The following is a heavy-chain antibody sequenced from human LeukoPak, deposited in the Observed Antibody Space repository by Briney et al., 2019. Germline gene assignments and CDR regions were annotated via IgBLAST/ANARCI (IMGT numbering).Heavy chain of an antibody. CDR1: GFTFSSYA. Sequence: HTGGSLRLSCAASGFTFSSYAMSWVRQAPGKGLEWVSTVTSSGAATYYRDSVKGRFTISKDNSKNMLFLQMNSLRAEDTAVYYCAKVWWLVRTSGYWGQGTLVTVAS. V-gene: IGHV3-23*01. CDR2: VTSSGAAT. CDR3: AKVWWLVRTSGY. J-gene: IGHJ4*02. D-gene: IGHD6-19*01.